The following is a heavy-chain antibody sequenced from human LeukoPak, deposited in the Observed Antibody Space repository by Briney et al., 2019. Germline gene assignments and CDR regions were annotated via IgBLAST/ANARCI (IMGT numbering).Heavy chain of an antibody. CDR2: IYPGDSDT. V-gene: IGHV5-51*01. CDR3: ASPGGGSGSYYDAFDI. CDR1: GYSFTSYW. J-gene: IGHJ3*02. Sequence: GESLKISCKGSGYSFTSYWIGWVRQMPGKGLEWMGIIYPGDSDTRYSPSFQGQVTISADKSISTAYLQWSSLKASDTAMYYCASPGGGSGSYYDAFDIWGQGTMVTVSS. D-gene: IGHD1-26*01.